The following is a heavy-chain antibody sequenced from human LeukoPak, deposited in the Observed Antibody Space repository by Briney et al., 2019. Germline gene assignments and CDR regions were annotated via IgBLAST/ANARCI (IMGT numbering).Heavy chain of an antibody. CDR1: GFTFSSYG. J-gene: IGHJ4*02. CDR2: ISSSGSPM. V-gene: IGHV3-48*04. Sequence: PGRSLRLSCAASGFTFSSYGMHWVRQAPGKGLEWVSYISSSGSPMYYADSVKGRFTISRDNAKNSLYLQMNSLRAEDTAVYYCAGLSGYRYFDYWGQGTLVTVSS. D-gene: IGHD3-3*01. CDR3: AGLSGYRYFDY.